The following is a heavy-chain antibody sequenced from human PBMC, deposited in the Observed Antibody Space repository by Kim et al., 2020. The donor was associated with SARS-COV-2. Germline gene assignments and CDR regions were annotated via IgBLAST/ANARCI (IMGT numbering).Heavy chain of an antibody. V-gene: IGHV4-59*13. Sequence: SETLSLTCTVSGGSISSYYWSWIRQPPGKGLEWIGYIYYSGSTNYNPSLKSRVTISVDTSKNQFSLKLSSVTAADTAVYYCARLKRGGSYPFESAFYYYYGMDVWGQGTTVTVSS. J-gene: IGHJ6*02. CDR1: GGSISSYY. CDR3: ARLKRGGSYPFESAFYYYYGMDV. CDR2: IYYSGST. D-gene: IGHD1-26*01.